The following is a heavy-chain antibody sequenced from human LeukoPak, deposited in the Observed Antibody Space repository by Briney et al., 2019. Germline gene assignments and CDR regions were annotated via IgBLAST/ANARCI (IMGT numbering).Heavy chain of an antibody. J-gene: IGHJ5*02. D-gene: IGHD3-10*01. CDR2: IYYSGST. Sequence: PSETLSLTCTVSGGSISSSSYYWGRIRQPPGKGLEWIGSIYYSGSTYYNPSLKSRVTMSVDTSKNQFSLKLSSVTAADTAVYHCARNYYGSGSYYIGGNNWFDPWGQGTLVTVSS. V-gene: IGHV4-39*07. CDR1: GGSISSSSYY. CDR3: ARNYYGSGSYYIGGNNWFDP.